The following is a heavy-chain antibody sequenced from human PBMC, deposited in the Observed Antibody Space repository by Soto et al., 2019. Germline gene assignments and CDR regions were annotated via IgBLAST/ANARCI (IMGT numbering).Heavy chain of an antibody. CDR2: IYYSRST. CDR3: ARINYDFWSGYSMVHDY. D-gene: IGHD3-3*01. CDR1: GGYSSSRCYC. V-gene: IGHV4-31*02. J-gene: IGHJ4*02. Sequence: SLTMSLPWTVSGGYSSSRCYCCSLNHKNPGKGLEWIGYIYYSRSTYYNPSLKSRVTISVDTSKNQFSLKLSSVTAADTAVYYCARINYDFWSGYSMVHDYRGQGTLVTVSS.